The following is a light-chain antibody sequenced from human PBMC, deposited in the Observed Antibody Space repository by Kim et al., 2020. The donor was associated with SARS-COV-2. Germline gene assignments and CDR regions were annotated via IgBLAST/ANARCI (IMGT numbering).Light chain of an antibody. CDR3: NSRDSSGDYVV. V-gene: IGLV3-19*01. Sequence: AVGQTVRITCQGDSLRTYYSSWYQQKPGQAPVLLIYGKNDRPSGIPDRFSGSSSGSTDSLTITGAQADDEADYYCNSRDSSGDYVVFGGGTQLTVL. CDR1: SLRTYY. CDR2: GKN. J-gene: IGLJ3*02.